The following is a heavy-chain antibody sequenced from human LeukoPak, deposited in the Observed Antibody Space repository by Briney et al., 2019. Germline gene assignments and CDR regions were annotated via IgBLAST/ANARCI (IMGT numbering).Heavy chain of an antibody. D-gene: IGHD3-3*01. CDR1: GFTFSNYW. CDR2: IKQDGSET. CDR3: ARDFWGAYRVDYFDY. V-gene: IGHV3-7*01. Sequence: GGSLRLSCAASGFTFSNYWMSWVRRAPGKGLEWVANIKQDGSETYYVDSVRGRFTISRDNAKKSLYLQMNRLSAEDTAVYYCARDFWGAYRVDYFDYWGQGTLVTVSS. J-gene: IGHJ4*02.